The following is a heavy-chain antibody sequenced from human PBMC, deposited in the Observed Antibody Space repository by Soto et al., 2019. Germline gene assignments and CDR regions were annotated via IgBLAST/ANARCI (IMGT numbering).Heavy chain of an antibody. CDR3: ARDPKTSGGQHWAFNYFDS. D-gene: IGHD7-27*01. CDR2: ISYDGTNK. V-gene: IGHV3-30*03. CDR1: GFTFSGYG. J-gene: IGHJ4*02. Sequence: GGSLRLSCAASGFTFSGYGMHWVRQAPGKGLEWVALISYDGTNKFYADSVKGRFTISRDNSKSTLYLQVDSLRPEDAAVYYCARDPKTSGGQHWAFNYFDSWGQGTLVTVSS.